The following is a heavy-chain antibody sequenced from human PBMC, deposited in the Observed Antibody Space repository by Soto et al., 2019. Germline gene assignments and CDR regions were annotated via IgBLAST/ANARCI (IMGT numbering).Heavy chain of an antibody. V-gene: IGHV1-18*01. Sequence: ASVKVSCKASGYTFTSYGISWVRQAPGQGLEWMGWISAYNGNTNYAQKLQGRVTMTADTSTSTAYMELRSLRSDDTAVYYCARAVTYYYDSSGYPTYNWFDPWGQGTLVTVS. D-gene: IGHD3-22*01. CDR1: GYTFTSYG. CDR3: ARAVTYYYDSSGYPTYNWFDP. J-gene: IGHJ5*02. CDR2: ISAYNGNT.